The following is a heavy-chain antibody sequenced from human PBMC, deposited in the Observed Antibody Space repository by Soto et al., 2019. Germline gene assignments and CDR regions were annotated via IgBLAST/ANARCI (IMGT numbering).Heavy chain of an antibody. CDR3: ARSESGDCSGGSCWGFYYGMDV. CDR2: TYYRSKWYN. V-gene: IGHV6-1*01. D-gene: IGHD2-15*01. CDR1: GDSVSSNSAA. Sequence: SQTLSLTCVISGDSVSSNSAAWNWIRQSPSRGLEWLGRTYYRSKWYNDYAVSVKSRITINPDTSKNQFSLQLNSVTPEDTAVYYCARSESGDCSGGSCWGFYYGMDVWGQGTTVTVSS. J-gene: IGHJ6*02.